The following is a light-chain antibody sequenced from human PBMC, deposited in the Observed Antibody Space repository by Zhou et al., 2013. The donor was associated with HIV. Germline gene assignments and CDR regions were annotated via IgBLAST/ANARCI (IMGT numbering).Light chain of an antibody. V-gene: IGLV3-1*01. CDR3: QAWDSSTVI. J-gene: IGLJ2*01. Sequence: SYELTQPPSASVSPGQTASITCSGDKLGDKYACWYQQKPGQSPVLVIYKDSKRPSGIPERFSGSNSGNTATLTISGTQAMDEADYYCQAWDSSTVIFGGGTKADRP. CDR1: KLGDKY. CDR2: KDS.